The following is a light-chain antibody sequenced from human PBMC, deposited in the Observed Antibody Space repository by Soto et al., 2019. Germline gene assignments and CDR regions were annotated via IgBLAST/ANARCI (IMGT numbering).Light chain of an antibody. Sequence: IQMTQSPSSLSASVGDRVTITCQASQDIKNYLIWYQQKPGKAPKLLIYDASTLGTGVSSRFSGSGSGTHFTLTISSLQPEDIATYYCQQFDSVPCTFGQGTKLEIE. CDR2: DAS. CDR3: QQFDSVPCT. V-gene: IGKV1-33*01. CDR1: QDIKNY. J-gene: IGKJ2*02.